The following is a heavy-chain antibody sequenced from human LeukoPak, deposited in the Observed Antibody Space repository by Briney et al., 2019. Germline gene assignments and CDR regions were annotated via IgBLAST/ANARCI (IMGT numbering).Heavy chain of an antibody. CDR3: ARAADSSGYYDY. V-gene: IGHV3-74*01. J-gene: IGHJ4*02. D-gene: IGHD3-22*01. Sequence: QPGGSLRLSCAASGFTFSSYWMHWVRQAPGKGLVRVSRINSDGSSTSYADSVKGRFTISRDNAKNTLYLQMNSLRAEDTAVYYCARAADSSGYYDYWGQGTLVTVSS. CDR2: INSDGSST. CDR1: GFTFSSYW.